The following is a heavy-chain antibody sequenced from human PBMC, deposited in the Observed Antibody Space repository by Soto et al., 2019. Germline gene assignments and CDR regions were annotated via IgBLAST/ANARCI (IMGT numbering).Heavy chain of an antibody. V-gene: IGHV4-61*01. CDR2: VYYSGTT. Sequence: LSLTCSVSGGSVNNKTYYWSWIRQPPGKRLEWIGYVYYSGTTNYNPSLKGRVTISIDMSKNQFSLRLSSVTAADTALYYCARTTAVPNTLRSRYFFDFWGQGTLVTVSS. CDR1: GGSVNNKTYY. J-gene: IGHJ4*02. D-gene: IGHD3-9*01. CDR3: ARTTAVPNTLRSRYFFDF.